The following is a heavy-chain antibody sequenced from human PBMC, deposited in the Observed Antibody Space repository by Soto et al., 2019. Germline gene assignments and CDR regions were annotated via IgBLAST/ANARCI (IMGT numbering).Heavy chain of an antibody. J-gene: IGHJ4*02. Sequence: QVQLVQSGAEVKKPGASVKVSCKASGYTFTSYGISWVRQAPGQGLEWMGWISAYNGNTNYAQELQGRVTLTTDTSTSTAYMMRRSLCSDDTALFYCAIDGIYSEDYWGQGTLVTVSS. D-gene: IGHD5-12*01. CDR1: GYTFTSYG. CDR2: ISAYNGNT. V-gene: IGHV1-18*01. CDR3: AIDGIYSEDY.